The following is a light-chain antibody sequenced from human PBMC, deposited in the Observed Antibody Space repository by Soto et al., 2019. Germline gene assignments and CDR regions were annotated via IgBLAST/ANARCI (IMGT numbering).Light chain of an antibody. CDR3: QQYNNWPLYT. J-gene: IGKJ2*01. V-gene: IGKV3-15*01. CDR1: QSVSRN. Sequence: EIVMTQSPATLSVSPGERATLSCRASQSVSRNLAWYQQRPGRAPRLLIYDASTRATDIPARFSGSGSGTEFTLTISGLQSEDFAVYYCQQYNNWPLYTFGQGTKLEIK. CDR2: DAS.